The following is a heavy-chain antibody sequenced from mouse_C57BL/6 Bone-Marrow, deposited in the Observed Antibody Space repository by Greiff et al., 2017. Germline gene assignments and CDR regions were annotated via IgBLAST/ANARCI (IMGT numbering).Heavy chain of an antibody. D-gene: IGHD1-1*01. Sequence: ESGPGILQPSQTLSLTCSFSGFSLSTFGMGVGWIRQPSGKGLEWLAHIWWDADKYYNPALKSRLTISKDTSKNQVFLKIANVDTADTATYYCARIGHYYGSSYGNYFDYWGQGTTRTVSS. V-gene: IGHV8-8*01. J-gene: IGHJ2*01. CDR2: IWWDADK. CDR1: GFSLSTFGMG. CDR3: ARIGHYYGSSYGNYFDY.